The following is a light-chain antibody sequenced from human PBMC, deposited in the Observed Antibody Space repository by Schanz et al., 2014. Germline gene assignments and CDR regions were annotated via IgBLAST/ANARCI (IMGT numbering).Light chain of an antibody. CDR1: SSDVGGYNY. Sequence: QSALTQPASVSGSPGQSITISCTGTSSDVGGYNYVSWYQQHPGKAPKLMIYDVSYRPSGVSNRFSGSKSGNTASLTISGLQAEDEADYYCSSYTSSSTGVFGGGTMLTVL. V-gene: IGLV2-14*01. J-gene: IGLJ3*02. CDR3: SSYTSSSTGV. CDR2: DVS.